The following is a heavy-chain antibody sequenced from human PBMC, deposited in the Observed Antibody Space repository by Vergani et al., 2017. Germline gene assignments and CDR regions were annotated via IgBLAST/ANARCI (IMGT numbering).Heavy chain of an antibody. CDR2: ISYDGTQK. D-gene: IGHD1-1*01. J-gene: IGHJ1*01. CDR3: ATKSCGTPGCQIGYFRE. Sequence: QVHLVESGGGVVQPGRSLRLSCVVSGFTSSDYCMHWVRQAPGKGLEWVAVISYDGTQKYHADSVKGRFTISRDNSKRPLYLQMNSLRTEDTAVYYCATKSCGTPGCQIGYFREWGQGTLVTVSS. CDR1: GFTSSDYC. V-gene: IGHV3-30*03.